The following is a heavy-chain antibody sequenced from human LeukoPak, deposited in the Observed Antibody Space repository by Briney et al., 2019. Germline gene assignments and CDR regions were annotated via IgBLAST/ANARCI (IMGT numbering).Heavy chain of an antibody. CDR3: ARVIAAAGHFDY. V-gene: IGHV1-46*01. CDR2: INPSGGST. D-gene: IGHD6-13*01. CDR1: GYTFTSYY. J-gene: IGHJ4*02. Sequence: ASVKVSCKASGYTFTSYYMHWVRQAPGQGREWMGIINPSGGSTSYAQKFQGRVTMTRDMSTSTVYMELSSLRSEDTAVYYCARVIAAAGHFDYWGQGTLVTVSS.